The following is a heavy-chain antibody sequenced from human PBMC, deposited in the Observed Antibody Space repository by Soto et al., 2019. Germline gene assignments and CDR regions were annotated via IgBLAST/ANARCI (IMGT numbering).Heavy chain of an antibody. Sequence: EVQLVESGGGLVKPGGSLRLSCADSGVTFSNYTMNWVRQDPGKGLEWVSSISRSSRNIYYADSLKGRFTISRDNAKNALYLQMNSLRAEDTAVYYCARDLKVAGTNSFYYYGMDVWGQGTTVTVSS. CDR3: ARDLKVAGTNSFYYYGMDV. V-gene: IGHV3-21*01. D-gene: IGHD6-19*01. CDR2: ISRSSRNI. J-gene: IGHJ6*02. CDR1: GVTFSNYT.